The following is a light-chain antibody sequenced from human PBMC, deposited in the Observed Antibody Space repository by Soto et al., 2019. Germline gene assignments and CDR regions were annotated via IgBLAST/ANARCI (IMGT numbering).Light chain of an antibody. CDR3: CSYAGSSTLV. Sequence: QSVLTQPASVSGSPGQSITISCTGSSSDVGSYNLVSWYQQHPGKAPQVMIYEVSKRPSGVSNRFSGSKSGNTASLTISGLQAEDEADYHCCSYAGSSTLVFGGGTKVTVL. CDR2: EVS. J-gene: IGLJ3*02. V-gene: IGLV2-23*02. CDR1: SSDVGSYNL.